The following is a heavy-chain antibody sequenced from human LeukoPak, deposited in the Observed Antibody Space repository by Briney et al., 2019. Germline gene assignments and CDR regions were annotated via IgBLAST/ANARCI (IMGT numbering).Heavy chain of an antibody. V-gene: IGHV4-61*01. D-gene: IGHD1-26*01. Sequence: SETLSLTCTVSGGSISGSRYSWSWIRQPPGKGLEWIGYIYYSGSTSYNPSLKSRVTISVDTSKKQFSLKLTSVTAADTAVYFCARGGAGAYAFDIWGQGTMVTVSS. J-gene: IGHJ3*02. CDR2: IYYSGST. CDR1: GGSISGSRYS. CDR3: ARGGAGAYAFDI.